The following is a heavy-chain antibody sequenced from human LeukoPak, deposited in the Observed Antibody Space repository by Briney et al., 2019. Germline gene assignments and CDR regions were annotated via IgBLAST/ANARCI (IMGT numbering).Heavy chain of an antibody. V-gene: IGHV1-69*04. Sequence: WVKVSCKSSGGTFSSYAISWVRQPPGQGLEWMGRIILILGIANYAQKFQGRVTITADKSTSTAYMELSSLRYEDTAVYYCARGAIFGVTPRGYGMDVWGQGTTVTVSS. CDR3: ARGAIFGVTPRGYGMDV. D-gene: IGHD3-3*01. J-gene: IGHJ6*02. CDR2: IILILGIA. CDR1: GGTFSSYA.